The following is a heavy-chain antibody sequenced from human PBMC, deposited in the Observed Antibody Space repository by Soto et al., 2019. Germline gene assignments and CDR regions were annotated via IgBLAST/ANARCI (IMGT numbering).Heavy chain of an antibody. CDR1: GLTFSISW. V-gene: IGHV3-7*01. J-gene: IGHJ3*02. Sequence: VQLVESGGGLVQPGAPLRLSCTASGLTFSISWMTWVRQAPGEGLEWVSNINPAGTVQQYADSVKERFTISRDTAKNSGSLQITRPTGDETPVYYSATATTPPAFDIWCQGTMVTVSS. CDR3: ATATTPPAFDI. CDR2: INPAGTVQ.